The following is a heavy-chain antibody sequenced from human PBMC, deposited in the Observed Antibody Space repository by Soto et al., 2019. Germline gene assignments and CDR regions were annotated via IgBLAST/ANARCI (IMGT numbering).Heavy chain of an antibody. CDR2: FDPEDGET. D-gene: IGHD3-9*01. V-gene: IGHV1-24*01. J-gene: IGHJ4*02. CDR1: GYTLTELS. CDR3: ATDGFHYDILTGYYKMRGVLDY. Sequence: QVQLVQSGAEVKKPGASVKVSCKVSGYTLTELSMHWVRQAPGKGLEWMGGFDPEDGETIYAQKFQGRVTMTEDTSTDTAYMELSSLRSEDTAVYYCATDGFHYDILTGYYKMRGVLDYWGQGTLVTVSS.